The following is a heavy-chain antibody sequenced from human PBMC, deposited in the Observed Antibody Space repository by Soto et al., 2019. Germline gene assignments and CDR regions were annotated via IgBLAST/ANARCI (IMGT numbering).Heavy chain of an antibody. CDR3: ASLVSSGYYTGYYFDY. D-gene: IGHD3-22*01. J-gene: IGHJ4*02. CDR2: IYYSGST. Sequence: SETLSLTCTVSGGSISSYYLSWIRQPPGKGLEWIGYIYYSGSTNYNPSLKSRVTISVDTSKNQFSLKLSSVTAADTAVYYCASLVSSGYYTGYYFDYSGQGTLVTVSS. CDR1: GGSISSYY. V-gene: IGHV4-59*08.